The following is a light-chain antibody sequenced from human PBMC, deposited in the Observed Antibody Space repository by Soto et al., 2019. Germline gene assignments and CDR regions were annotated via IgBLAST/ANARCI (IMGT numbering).Light chain of an antibody. CDR1: NCNIGDNY. Sequence: QSVLTQPPSVSGAPGQKVTISCSGSNCNIGDNYVSWYQQLPGTAPKLLIYDNDVRPSGIPDRFSGSKSGTSATLAITGLQTGDEADYYCGTWASSLSAVFGGGTKVTVL. V-gene: IGLV1-51*01. CDR2: DND. J-gene: IGLJ2*01. CDR3: GTWASSLSAV.